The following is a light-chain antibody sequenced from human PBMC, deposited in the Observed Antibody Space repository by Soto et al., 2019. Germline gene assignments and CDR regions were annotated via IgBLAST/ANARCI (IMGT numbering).Light chain of an antibody. CDR3: ASWDDSLTSVV. J-gene: IGLJ3*02. CDR1: TSNIGRNS. Sequence: QSVLTQPPSASGTPGQRVTISCSGSTSNIGRNSVFWYQHFPGAAPKLLIYDNDRFSISRSGTSASLAIGGLRSEDEADYYCASWDDSLTSVVFGGGTKVTVL. V-gene: IGLV1-47*01.